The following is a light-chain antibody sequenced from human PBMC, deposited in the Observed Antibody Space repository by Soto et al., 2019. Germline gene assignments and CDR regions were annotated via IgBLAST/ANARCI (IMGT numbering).Light chain of an antibody. CDR1: QSVSVN. V-gene: IGKV3-15*01. CDR3: QQYNDWPFT. J-gene: IGKJ3*01. CDR2: GVS. Sequence: EIVMTQSPGTLYVSPGERATLSCRASQSVSVNLAWYQQKPGQAPRLLIYGVSTRATGIPARFSGSESGTEFTLTISSLQSEDFAVYYCQQYNDWPFTFGPGTKVHIK.